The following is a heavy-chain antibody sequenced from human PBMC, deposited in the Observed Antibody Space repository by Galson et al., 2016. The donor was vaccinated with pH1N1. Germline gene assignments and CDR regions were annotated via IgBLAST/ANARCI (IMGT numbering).Heavy chain of an antibody. J-gene: IGHJ5*02. D-gene: IGHD3-10*01. V-gene: IGHV1-69*06. CDR3: ARVSPRDNTMVPP. Sequence: SVKVSCKASGDSLSHYAVSWVRQAPGQGLEWMGLIIPMFGTSNYARNFQGRVSMTADKSTSTVYMEVRSLTSDDTAVYYCARVSPRDNTMVPPWGQGTLVTVSS. CDR1: GDSLSHYA. CDR2: IIPMFGTS.